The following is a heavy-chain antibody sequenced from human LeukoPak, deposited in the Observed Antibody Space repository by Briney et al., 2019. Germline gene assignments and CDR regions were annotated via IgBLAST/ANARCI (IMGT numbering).Heavy chain of an antibody. D-gene: IGHD3-22*01. Sequence: GGSLRLSCAASGFILSNYVMHWVRQTPGKGLEWVSSISGGGDSTYYADSVKGRFTISRDNSKNTLYVQVNSLGTEDTAAYYCAKGSYYDSSGSFYFDYWGQGTLVTVSS. CDR3: AKGSYYDSSGSFYFDY. V-gene: IGHV3-23*01. J-gene: IGHJ4*02. CDR2: ISGGGDST. CDR1: GFILSNYV.